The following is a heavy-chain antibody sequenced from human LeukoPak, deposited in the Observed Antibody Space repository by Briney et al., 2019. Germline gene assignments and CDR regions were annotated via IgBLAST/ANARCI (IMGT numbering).Heavy chain of an antibody. CDR3: AKDGSSGPPDYYFDY. D-gene: IGHD3-22*01. CDR2: ISYDGSNK. V-gene: IGHV3-30*18. Sequence: TGGSLRLSCAASGFAFSSYGMHWVRQAPGKGLEWVAVISYDGSNKYYADSVKGRFTISRDNSKDTLYLQMNSLRAEDTAVYYCAKDGSSGPPDYYFDYWGQGTLVTVSS. J-gene: IGHJ4*02. CDR1: GFAFSSYG.